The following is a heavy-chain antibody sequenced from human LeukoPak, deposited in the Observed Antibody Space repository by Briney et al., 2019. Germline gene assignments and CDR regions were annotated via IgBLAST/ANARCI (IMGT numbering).Heavy chain of an antibody. CDR2: MSGRGDTT. CDR3: AKLAGIRGWYVYYFDY. D-gene: IGHD6-19*01. V-gene: IGHV3-23*01. J-gene: IGHJ4*02. CDR1: GFSFGTHA. Sequence: GGSLRLSCAASGFSFGTHAMTWVRQAPGKGLEWVSGMSGRGDTTYYADSVKGRFTISRDNSKHTLFLQMNSQRAEDTAVYNCAKLAGIRGWYVYYFDYWGQGTLVTVS.